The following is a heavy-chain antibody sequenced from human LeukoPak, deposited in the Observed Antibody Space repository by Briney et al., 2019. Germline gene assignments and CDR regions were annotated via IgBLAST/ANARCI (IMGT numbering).Heavy chain of an antibody. J-gene: IGHJ6*03. CDR1: GYTFTSYD. D-gene: IGHD2-15*01. CDR3: ARGGWGCSGGSCPRYYYYYMDV. CDR2: MNPNSGNT. Sequence: ASVKVSCKASGYTFTSYDINWVRQATGQGLEWMGWMNPNSGNTGYAQKFQGRVTMTRNTSISTAYMELSRLRSEDTAVYFCARGGWGCSGGSCPRYYYYYMDVWGKGTTVTISS. V-gene: IGHV1-8*01.